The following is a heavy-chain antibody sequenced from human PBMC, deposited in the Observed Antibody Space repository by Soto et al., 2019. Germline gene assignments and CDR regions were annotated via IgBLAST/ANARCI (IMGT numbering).Heavy chain of an antibody. CDR3: AKGLAIFGVSRGY. J-gene: IGHJ4*02. Sequence: QVQLVESGGGVVQPGRSLRLSCAASGFTFSSYGMHWVRQAPGKGLEWVAVISYDGSNKYYADSVKGRFTISRDNSKNTLDLQMNSLRAEDTAVYYCAKGLAIFGVSRGYWGQGTLVTVSS. D-gene: IGHD3-3*01. CDR2: ISYDGSNK. V-gene: IGHV3-30*18. CDR1: GFTFSSYG.